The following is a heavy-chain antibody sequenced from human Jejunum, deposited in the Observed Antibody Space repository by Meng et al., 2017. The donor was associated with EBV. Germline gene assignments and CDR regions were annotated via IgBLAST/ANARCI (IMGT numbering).Heavy chain of an antibody. Sequence: QVQLQQSGPGLVEPSQTLPPTCAISGDSISNSGASWNWIRQSPSRGLEWLGRTYYRSKWGDDYAESVKGRITISADTSKNHFSLQLNSVTPEDTAVYFCARDYLWAFDYWGQGTLGTVSS. CDR1: GDSISNSGAS. J-gene: IGHJ4*02. CDR3: ARDYLWAFDY. D-gene: IGHD3-16*02. CDR2: TYYRSKWGD. V-gene: IGHV6-1*01.